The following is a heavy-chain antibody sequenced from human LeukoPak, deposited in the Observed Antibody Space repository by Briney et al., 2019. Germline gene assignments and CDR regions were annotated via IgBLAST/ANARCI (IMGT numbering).Heavy chain of an antibody. CDR3: ARNYPDGGGGRYFDWLPVF. J-gene: IGHJ4*02. D-gene: IGHD3-9*01. Sequence: ASVKVSCKASGYTFTSYDINWVRQATGQGLEWMGWMNPNSGNTGYAQKFQGRVTTTRNTSISTAYMELSSLRSEDTAVYYCARNYPDGGGGRYFDWLPVFWGQGTLVTVSS. V-gene: IGHV1-8*01. CDR2: MNPNSGNT. CDR1: GYTFTSYD.